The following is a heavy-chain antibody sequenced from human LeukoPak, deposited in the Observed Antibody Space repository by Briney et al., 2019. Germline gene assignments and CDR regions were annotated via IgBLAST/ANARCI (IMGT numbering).Heavy chain of an antibody. V-gene: IGHV1-69*13. CDR2: IIPIFGTA. CDR1: GGTFSSYA. J-gene: IGHJ4*02. Sequence: ASVNVSFKASGGTFSSYAISWVRQAPGQGLEWMGGIIPIFGTANYAQKFQGRVTITADESTSTAYMELSGLRSEDTAVYYCARNGATTVTYYFDYWGQGTLVTVSS. CDR3: ARNGATTVTYYFDY. D-gene: IGHD4-11*01.